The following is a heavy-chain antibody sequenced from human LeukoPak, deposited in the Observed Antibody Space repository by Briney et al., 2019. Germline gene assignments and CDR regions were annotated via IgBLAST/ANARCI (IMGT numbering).Heavy chain of an antibody. D-gene: IGHD6-13*01. CDR3: ARDQGSSSWYGSDY. V-gene: IGHV1-3*01. Sequence: ASVKVSCKASGGTFSSYTISWVRQAPGQGLEWMGWINAGNGNTKYSQKFQGRVTITRDTSASTAYMELSSLRSEDTAVYYCARDQGSSSWYGSDYWGQGTLVTVSS. J-gene: IGHJ4*02. CDR2: INAGNGNT. CDR1: GGTFSSYT.